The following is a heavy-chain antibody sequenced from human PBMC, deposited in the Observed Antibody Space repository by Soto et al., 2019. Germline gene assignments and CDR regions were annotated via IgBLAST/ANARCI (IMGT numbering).Heavy chain of an antibody. J-gene: IGHJ5*02. CDR1: GGSISSGGYY. Sequence: QVQLQESGPGLVKPSQTLSLTCTVSGGSISSGGYYWSWIRQHPGKGLEWIGYIYYSGSTYYNPSLKRRVTISVDTSKNQFSLKLSSVTAADTAVYYCARASTSTYGRLNWFDPWGQGTLVTVSS. CDR3: ARASTSTYGRLNWFDP. CDR2: IYYSGST. D-gene: IGHD2-2*01. V-gene: IGHV4-31*03.